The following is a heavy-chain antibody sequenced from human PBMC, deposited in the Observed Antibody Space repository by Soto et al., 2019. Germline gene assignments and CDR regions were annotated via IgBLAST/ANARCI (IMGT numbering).Heavy chain of an antibody. D-gene: IGHD6-13*01. CDR1: GGTFSSYA. J-gene: IGHJ3*02. Sequence: QVQLVQSGAEVKKPGSSVKVSCRASGGTFSSYAISWVRQAPGQGLEWMGRIIPILGMTNYAQNFQGRVTITSDKSTSTAYMELNSLRSEDTAVYYCACNTGITSAGTFDIRGQGTMVTVSS. V-gene: IGHV1-69*02. CDR2: IIPILGMT. CDR3: ACNTGITSAGTFDI.